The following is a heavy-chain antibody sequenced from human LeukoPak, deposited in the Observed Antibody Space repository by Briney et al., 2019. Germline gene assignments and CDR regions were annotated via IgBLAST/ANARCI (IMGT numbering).Heavy chain of an antibody. CDR2: ISYDGSNK. CDR1: GFTFSSYG. Sequence: GGSLRLSCAASGFTFSSYGMHWVRQAPGKGLEWVAVISYDGSNKYYADSVKGRFTISRDNSKNTLYLQMNSLRAEDTAVYYCAKGRSRGSGSYYMDYWGQGTLVTVSS. CDR3: AKGRSRGSGSYYMDY. J-gene: IGHJ4*02. D-gene: IGHD3-10*01. V-gene: IGHV3-30*18.